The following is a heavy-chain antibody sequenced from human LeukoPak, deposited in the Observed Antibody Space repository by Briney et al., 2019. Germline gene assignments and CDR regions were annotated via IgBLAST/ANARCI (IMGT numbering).Heavy chain of an antibody. CDR1: GFSFSGHW. D-gene: IGHD4-17*01. CDR3: AREVYGDYDYFDY. Sequence: GGSLRLSCAASGFSFSGHWMHWARQLPGKGLVWVSRISPTGSTTSYADSVKGRFTVSRDNSKNTLYLQMNSLRAEDTAVYYCAREVYGDYDYFDYWGQGTLVTVSS. V-gene: IGHV3-74*01. J-gene: IGHJ4*02. CDR2: ISPTGSTT.